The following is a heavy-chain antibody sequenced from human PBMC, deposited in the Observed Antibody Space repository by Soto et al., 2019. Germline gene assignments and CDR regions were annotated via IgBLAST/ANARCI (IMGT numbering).Heavy chain of an antibody. V-gene: IGHV3-48*02. J-gene: IGHJ5*01. D-gene: IGHD2-15*01. CDR3: ARDRCYDGTCYSASDS. CDR1: GFRFSTYN. CDR2: ISTTSFTI. Sequence: VGSLRLSCAASGFRFSTYNMDWVRQAPGKGPEWIAHISTTSFTIYYADSVKGRFTISRDNDRNSLYLEMNSLRDEDTAVYYCARDRCYDGTCYSASDSWGQGTLVTVSS.